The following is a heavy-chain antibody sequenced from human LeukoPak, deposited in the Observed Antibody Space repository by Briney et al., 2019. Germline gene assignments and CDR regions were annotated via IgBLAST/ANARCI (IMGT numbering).Heavy chain of an antibody. CDR2: ISYDGSNK. CDR1: GFTFSTYA. Sequence: GGSLRLSCAASGFTFSTYAMHWVRQAPGKGLEWVAVISYDGSNKYYADSVKGRFTISRDNSKNTLYLQMNSLRAEDTAVYYCAKDAYGDYGAGVWFDPWGQGTLVTVSS. D-gene: IGHD4-17*01. J-gene: IGHJ5*02. CDR3: AKDAYGDYGAGVWFDP. V-gene: IGHV3-30-3*01.